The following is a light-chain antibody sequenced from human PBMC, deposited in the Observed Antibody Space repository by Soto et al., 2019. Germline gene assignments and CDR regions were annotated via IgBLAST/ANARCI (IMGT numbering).Light chain of an antibody. V-gene: IGKV1-5*01. CDR3: QQSYTTPIT. Sequence: DIQMTQSPSTLSASVGDRVTITCRASQSVRSWLAWYQQKPGRAPKFLIYDASSLESGVPSRFSGSGSGTEFTLTISSLQPDDFATYYCQQSYTTPITFGQGTRLEIK. CDR1: QSVRSW. J-gene: IGKJ5*01. CDR2: DAS.